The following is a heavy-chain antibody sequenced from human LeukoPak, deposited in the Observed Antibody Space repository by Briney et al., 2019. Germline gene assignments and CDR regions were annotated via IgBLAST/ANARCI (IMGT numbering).Heavy chain of an antibody. CDR2: INHSGST. V-gene: IGHV4-34*01. Sequence: PSETLSLTCAVYGGSFSGYYWSWIRQPPGKGLEWIGEINHSGSTNYNPSLKSRVTISVDTSKNQFSLKLSSVTAADTAVYYCARLFRGGHYYYYYYMDVWGKGTTVTISS. CDR1: GGSFSGYY. J-gene: IGHJ6*03. CDR3: ARLFRGGHYYYYYYMDV. D-gene: IGHD3-10*01.